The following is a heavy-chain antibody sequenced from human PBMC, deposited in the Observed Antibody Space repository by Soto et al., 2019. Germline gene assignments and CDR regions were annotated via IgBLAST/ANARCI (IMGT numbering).Heavy chain of an antibody. CDR1: GGSISSGGYS. Sequence: LSLTCAVSGGSISSGGYSWSWIRQPPGKGLERIGYIYHSGSTYYNPSLKSRVTISVDRSKNQFSLKLSSVTAADTAVYYCASTSVGLRYFDYWGQGTLVTVSS. CDR3: ASTSVGLRYFDY. V-gene: IGHV4-30-2*01. D-gene: IGHD4-17*01. J-gene: IGHJ4*02. CDR2: IYHSGST.